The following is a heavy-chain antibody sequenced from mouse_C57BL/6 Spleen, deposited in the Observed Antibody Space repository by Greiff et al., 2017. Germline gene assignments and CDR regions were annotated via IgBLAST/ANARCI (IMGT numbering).Heavy chain of an antibody. CDR3: ARRVYYGSAWFAY. CDR1: GYSFTGYY. CDR2: INPSTGGT. Sequence: VQLKQSGPELVKPGASVKISCKASGYSFTGYYMNWVKQSPEKSLEWIGEINPSTGGTTYNQKFKAKATLTVGKSSSTAYMQLKSLTAEDSAVYDCARRVYYGSAWFAYWGQGTLVTVSA. D-gene: IGHD2-2*01. V-gene: IGHV1-42*01. J-gene: IGHJ3*01.